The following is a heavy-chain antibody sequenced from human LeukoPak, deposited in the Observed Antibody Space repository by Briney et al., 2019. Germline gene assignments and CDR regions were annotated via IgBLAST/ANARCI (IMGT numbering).Heavy chain of an antibody. Sequence: SETLSLTCTVSGGSISSFYWSWIRQPPGKGLEYIGYISYSETTSYNPSLMSRVTISLDTSKNQFSLKLTSVTAADTALYYCARGTPTTVVTQGDAFDIWGQGTMVTVSS. V-gene: IGHV4-59*01. D-gene: IGHD4-23*01. CDR3: ARGTPTTVVTQGDAFDI. CDR1: GGSISSFY. J-gene: IGHJ3*02. CDR2: ISYSETT.